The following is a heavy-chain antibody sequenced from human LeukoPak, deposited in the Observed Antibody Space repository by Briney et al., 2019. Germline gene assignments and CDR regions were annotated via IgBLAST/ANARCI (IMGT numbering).Heavy chain of an antibody. Sequence: GGSLKLSCAASGFSFSSYSMNWARQSPGKGLEWDSYISSSSSTISYADSVKGRFTISRDNAKNSLYLQMNSLRAEDTAVFYCARADYYDSGSFYPLNFWGQGTLVTVSS. V-gene: IGHV3-48*01. CDR1: GFSFSSYS. CDR2: ISSSSSTI. CDR3: ARADYYDSGSFYPLNF. J-gene: IGHJ4*02. D-gene: IGHD3-10*01.